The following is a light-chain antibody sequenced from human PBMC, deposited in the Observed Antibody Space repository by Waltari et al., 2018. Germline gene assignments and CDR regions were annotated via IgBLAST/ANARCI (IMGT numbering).Light chain of an antibody. CDR3: LQDYSYPWT. CDR2: GAS. Sequence: ALQMTQSPSSPSASVGDRVTITCRASQDIRNDLGWYQQKPGKAPKLLIYGASSLQSGVSSRFSGSGSGTDFTLTISSLQPEDFATYFCLQDYSYPWTFGQGTKVEIK. V-gene: IGKV1-6*01. CDR1: QDIRND. J-gene: IGKJ1*01.